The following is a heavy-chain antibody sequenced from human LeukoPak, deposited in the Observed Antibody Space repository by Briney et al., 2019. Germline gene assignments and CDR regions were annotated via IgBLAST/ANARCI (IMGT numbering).Heavy chain of an antibody. CDR2: INPNSGGT. Sequence: ASVKVSCKASGYTFTGDYIHWVRQAPGQGLEWMGWINPNSGGTNYVQKLQGRVTMTRDTSISTAYMELSRLRSEDTGVYYCAREYCSSSSCPFDFWGQGTLVTVSS. CDR3: AREYCSSSSCPFDF. CDR1: GYTFTGDY. D-gene: IGHD2-15*01. J-gene: IGHJ4*02. V-gene: IGHV1-2*02.